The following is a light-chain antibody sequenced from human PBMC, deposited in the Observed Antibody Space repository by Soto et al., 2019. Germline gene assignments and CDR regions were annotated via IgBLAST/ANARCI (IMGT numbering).Light chain of an antibody. CDR1: QNLLYSSNNKNY. CDR3: QQYFTTPLT. V-gene: IGKV4-1*01. Sequence: DIVMTQSPDSLVVSLGERATINCKSSQNLLYSSNNKNYLAWYQQKPGQSPKLLISWASTRESGVPDRFSGSGSWTNFSLTISSLQAADVAVYFCQQYFTTPLTFGHGTKVEV. J-gene: IGKJ1*01. CDR2: WAS.